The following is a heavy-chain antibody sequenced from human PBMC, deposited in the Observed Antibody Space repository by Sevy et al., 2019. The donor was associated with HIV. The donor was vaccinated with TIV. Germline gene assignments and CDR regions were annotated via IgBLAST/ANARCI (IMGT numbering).Heavy chain of an antibody. CDR1: GFTFSSYD. D-gene: IGHD3-16*02. V-gene: IGHV3-13*01. J-gene: IGHJ5*02. CDR2: ICTAGDT. Sequence: GGSLRLSCAASGFTFSSYDMHWVRQATGKGLEWVSAICTAGDTYYPGSLKGRFTISRENAKNSLYLQMNSLRAEDTAVYYCARGIMITFGGVIENWFDPWGQGTLVTVSS. CDR3: ARGIMITFGGVIENWFDP.